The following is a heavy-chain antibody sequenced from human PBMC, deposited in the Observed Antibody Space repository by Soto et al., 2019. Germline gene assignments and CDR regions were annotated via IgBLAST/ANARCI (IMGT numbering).Heavy chain of an antibody. Sequence: GGSLRLSCAASGLTVSTNHMTWVRQAPGKGLEWVSLIYSGGNTYYADSVKGRSIISRDNSKNTLYLQMNSLRAEDTAVYYCARERIAAGGTHEALDIWGQGTMVTVSS. J-gene: IGHJ3*02. CDR3: ARERIAAGGTHEALDI. V-gene: IGHV3-53*01. D-gene: IGHD6-13*01. CDR2: IYSGGNT. CDR1: GLTVSTNH.